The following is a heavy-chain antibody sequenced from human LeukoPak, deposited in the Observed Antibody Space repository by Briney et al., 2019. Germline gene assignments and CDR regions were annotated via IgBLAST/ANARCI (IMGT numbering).Heavy chain of an antibody. Sequence: GGSLRLSCAASGFTFSSYGMNWVRQAPGKGLEWVSYISSSSSTIYYADSVKGRFTISRDNAKNSLYLQMNSLRAEDTAVYYCARPSDYYYYGMDVWGQGTTVTVSS. CDR1: GFTFSSYG. J-gene: IGHJ6*02. CDR2: ISSSSSTI. V-gene: IGHV3-48*04. CDR3: ARPSDYYYYGMDV.